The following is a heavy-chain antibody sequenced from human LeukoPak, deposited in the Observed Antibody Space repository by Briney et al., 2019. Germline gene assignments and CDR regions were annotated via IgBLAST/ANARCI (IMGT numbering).Heavy chain of an antibody. CDR3: ARVSVTKPHFDY. D-gene: IGHD2-21*02. CDR1: GGSISSYY. J-gene: IGHJ4*02. Sequence: SETLSLTCTVSGGSISSYYWSWIRQAAGKGLEWIGRIYTSGSTNYNPSLKSRVTMSVDTSKNQFSLKLSSVTAADTAVYYCARVSVTKPHFDYWGQGTLVTVSS. CDR2: IYTSGST. V-gene: IGHV4-4*07.